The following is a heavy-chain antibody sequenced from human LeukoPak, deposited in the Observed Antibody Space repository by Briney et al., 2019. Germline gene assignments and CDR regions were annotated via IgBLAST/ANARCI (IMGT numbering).Heavy chain of an antibody. CDR1: GFTFSSYG. Sequence: GGSLRLSCAASGFTFSSYGMHWVRQAPGKGVEWVAVIWYDGSNKYYADSVKGRFTISRDNSKNTLYLQMNSLKTEDTAVYYCARQQLVFDYWGQGTLVTVSS. CDR3: ARQQLVFDY. CDR2: IWYDGSNK. V-gene: IGHV3-33*01. D-gene: IGHD1-1*01. J-gene: IGHJ4*02.